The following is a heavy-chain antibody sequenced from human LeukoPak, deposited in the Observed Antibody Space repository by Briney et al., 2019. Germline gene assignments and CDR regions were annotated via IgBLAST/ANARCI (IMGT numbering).Heavy chain of an antibody. D-gene: IGHD5-18*01. CDR2: INPNSGGT. CDR3: ARDPGYSYGPDLIDY. Sequence: ASVKASCKASGYTFTGYYMHWVRQAPGQGLEGMGWINPNSGGTNYAQTFQGRVTMTRDTSISTAYMELSRLRSDDTAVYYCARDPGYSYGPDLIDYWGQGTLVTVSS. CDR1: GYTFTGYY. J-gene: IGHJ4*02. V-gene: IGHV1-2*02.